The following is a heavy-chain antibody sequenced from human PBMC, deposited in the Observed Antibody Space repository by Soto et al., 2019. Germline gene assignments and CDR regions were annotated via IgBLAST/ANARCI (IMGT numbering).Heavy chain of an antibody. CDR2: ISYDGSNK. Sequence: QVQLVESGGGVVQPGRSLRLSCAASGFTFSSYAMHLVRQAPGKGLEWVAVISYDGSNKYYADSVKGRFTISRDNSKNTLYLQMNSLRAEDTAVYYCARGDIVVVPLFYYYYYYGMDVWGQGTTVTVSS. D-gene: IGHD2-2*01. J-gene: IGHJ6*02. CDR1: GFTFSSYA. V-gene: IGHV3-30-3*01. CDR3: ARGDIVVVPLFYYYYYYGMDV.